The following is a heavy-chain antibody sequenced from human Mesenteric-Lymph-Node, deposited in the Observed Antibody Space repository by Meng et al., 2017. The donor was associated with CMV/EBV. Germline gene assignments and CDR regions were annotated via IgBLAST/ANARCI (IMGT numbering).Heavy chain of an antibody. CDR3: AREVSSSSWATFDY. CDR1: GYSFTSYA. J-gene: IGHJ4*02. D-gene: IGHD6-13*01. V-gene: IGHV7-4-1*02. Sequence: SGYSFTSYAMDWVRPAPGQGLEWMGWINTNNGNPAYAQGFTGRFVFSLDTSVSTAYLQISSLKADDTAVYYCAREVSSSSWATFDYWGQGTLVTVSS. CDR2: INTNNGNP.